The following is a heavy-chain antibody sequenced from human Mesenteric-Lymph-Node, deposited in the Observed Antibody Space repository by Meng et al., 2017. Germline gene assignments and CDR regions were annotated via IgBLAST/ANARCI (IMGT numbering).Heavy chain of an antibody. CDR2: ISSSGSTI. D-gene: IGHD1-20*01. Sequence: GESLKISCAASGFTFSSYEMNWVRQAPGKGLEWVSYISSSGSTIYYADSVKGRFTISRDNAKNSLYLQMNSLRAEDTAVYYCARLGGRLYNWNRPEPYYYYGMDVWGQGTTVTVSS. CDR1: GFTFSSYE. J-gene: IGHJ6*02. V-gene: IGHV3-48*03. CDR3: ARLGGRLYNWNRPEPYYYYGMDV.